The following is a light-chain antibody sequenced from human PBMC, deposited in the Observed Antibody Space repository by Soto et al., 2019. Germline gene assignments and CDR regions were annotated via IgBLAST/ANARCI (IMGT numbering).Light chain of an antibody. Sequence: DIQMTQSPSSVSASLGDSVTLPWRASQGISNCLAWYQQKPGKAPRLLIHAASSLQSGIPARFSGSGPGTEFTLTISSLQPDDVATYYRQQYNTFSEAFGQGTKVDIK. CDR3: QQYNTFSEA. J-gene: IGKJ1*01. V-gene: IGKV1-12*01. CDR2: AAS. CDR1: QGISNC.